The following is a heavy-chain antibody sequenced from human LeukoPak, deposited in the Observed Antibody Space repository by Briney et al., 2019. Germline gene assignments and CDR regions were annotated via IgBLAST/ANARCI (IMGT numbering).Heavy chain of an antibody. CDR2: INPSGGRR. CDR1: GYTFTSYY. V-gene: IGHV1-46*01. Sequence: GASVKVSCKASGYTFTSYYMHWVRQAPGQGLEWMGIINPSGGRRSYAQKFQGSVTMTRDTSTSTVYMELSSLRSEDTAVYYCARDRKVLLWFGESHDAFDIWGQGTMVTVSS. D-gene: IGHD3-10*01. CDR3: ARDRKVLLWFGESHDAFDI. J-gene: IGHJ3*02.